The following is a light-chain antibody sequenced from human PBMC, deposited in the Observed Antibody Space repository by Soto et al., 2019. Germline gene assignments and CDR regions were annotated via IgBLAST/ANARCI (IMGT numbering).Light chain of an antibody. CDR3: KSYATSLTLV. V-gene: IGLV1-40*01. Sequence: QSALTQPASVSGAPGQSVTISCTGTSCDIGAGTDVHWYQQLPGTAPKLIIYDNSNRPSGVSDRFSGSKSGTSASLAISGLQAEDEADYYCKSYATSLTLVFGGGTKLTVL. J-gene: IGLJ2*01. CDR1: SCDIGAGTD. CDR2: DNS.